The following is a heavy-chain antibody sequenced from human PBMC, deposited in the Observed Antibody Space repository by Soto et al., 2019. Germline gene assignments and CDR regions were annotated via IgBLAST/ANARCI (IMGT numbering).Heavy chain of an antibody. J-gene: IGHJ4*02. CDR2: VWYDGSNK. V-gene: IGHV3-33*01. Sequence: GGSLRLSCAASGFTFTSYGLHWVRQAPGKGLEWVAVVWYDGSNKYYAESVKGRFTISRDNSKNTLYLQMNSLRAEDTAVYYCARGDYYGSGSYYYRLDSWGQGTLVTVSS. CDR3: ARGDYYGSGSYYYRLDS. D-gene: IGHD3-10*01. CDR1: GFTFTSYG.